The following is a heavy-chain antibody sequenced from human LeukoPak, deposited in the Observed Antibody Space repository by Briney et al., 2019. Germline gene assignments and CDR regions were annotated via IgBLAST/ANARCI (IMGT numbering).Heavy chain of an antibody. CDR2: IYTSGST. CDR1: GGSISSYY. J-gene: IGHJ4*02. D-gene: IGHD3-22*01. Sequence: KASETLSLTCTVSGGSISSYYWSWIRQPAGKGLEWIGRIYTSGSTNYNPSLKSRVTMSVDTSKNQFSLKLSSVTAADTAVYYCARDGYDSSGTYYFDYWGQGTLVTVSS. V-gene: IGHV4-4*07. CDR3: ARDGYDSSGTYYFDY.